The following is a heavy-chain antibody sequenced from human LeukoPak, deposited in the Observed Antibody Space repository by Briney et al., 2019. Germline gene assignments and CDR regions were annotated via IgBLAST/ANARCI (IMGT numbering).Heavy chain of an antibody. J-gene: IGHJ4*02. CDR3: ATYYYDSSGYYYFDY. CDR1: GGSVSSGSYY. Sequence: PPETLSLTCTVSGGSVSSGSYYWSWIRQPPGKGLEWIGYIYYSGSTNYNPSLKSRVTISVDTSKNQFSLKLSSVTAADTAVYYCATYYYDSSGYYYFDYWGQGTLVTVSS. CDR2: IYYSGST. D-gene: IGHD3-22*01. V-gene: IGHV4-61*01.